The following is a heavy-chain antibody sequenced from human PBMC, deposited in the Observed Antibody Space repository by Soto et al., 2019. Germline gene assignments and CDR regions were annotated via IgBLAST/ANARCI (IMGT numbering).Heavy chain of an antibody. V-gene: IGHV3-43*01. CDR2: ISWDGGST. CDR3: ARELYCTNGVCYIGNAFDI. D-gene: IGHD2-8*01. CDR1: GFTFDDYT. J-gene: IGHJ3*02. Sequence: GGSLRLSCAASGFTFDDYTMHWVRQAPGKGLEWVSLISWDGGSTYYADSVKGRFTISRDNSKNSLYLQMNSLRTEDTALYYCARELYCTNGVCYIGNAFDIWGQGTMVTVSS.